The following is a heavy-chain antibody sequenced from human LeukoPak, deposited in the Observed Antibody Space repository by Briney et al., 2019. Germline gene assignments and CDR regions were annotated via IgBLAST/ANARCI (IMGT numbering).Heavy chain of an antibody. CDR1: GFTLSSNW. J-gene: IGHJ2*01. V-gene: IGHV3-7*01. CDR2: INQAGSEK. Sequence: PGGFLRLSCAASGFTLSSNWMNWVRQAPGKGLEWVANINQAGSEKYYVDSLKGRFTISRDNAKNSLYLQMNSLRAEDTAVYYCARVALAVAGTNWYFDLWGRGTLVTVSS. CDR3: ARVALAVAGTNWYFDL. D-gene: IGHD6-13*01.